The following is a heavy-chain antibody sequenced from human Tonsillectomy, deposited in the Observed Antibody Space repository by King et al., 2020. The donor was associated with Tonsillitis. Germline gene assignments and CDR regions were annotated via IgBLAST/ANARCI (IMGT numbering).Heavy chain of an antibody. J-gene: IGHJ6*02. CDR3: ARGIIRGGDYYYHYGMDV. Sequence: VQLVESGGGLVKPGGSLRLSCAASGFTFSSYSMNWVRQAPGKGLEWVSSISSSSSYIYYADSVKGRFTISRDNAKNSLYLQMNSLRAEDTAVYYCARGIIRGGDYYYHYGMDVWGQGTTVTVSS. CDR2: ISSSSSYI. CDR1: GFTFSSYS. D-gene: IGHD3-10*01. V-gene: IGHV3-21*01.